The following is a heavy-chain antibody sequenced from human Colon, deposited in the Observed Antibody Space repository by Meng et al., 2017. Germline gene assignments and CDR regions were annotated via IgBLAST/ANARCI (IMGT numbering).Heavy chain of an antibody. D-gene: IGHD2-15*01. V-gene: IGHV4-59*01. J-gene: IGHJ4*02. Sequence: QVQLRKSGPGLVRPPETLSLTCSVSGGSISGNYWSWIRQSPGRGLEWIAYIYYTGSTNYNPSFKSRATISVDTSKNQFSLNLASVTAADTAVYYCAKYDRPPYCFEYWGQGTLVTVSS. CDR1: GGSISGNY. CDR3: AKYDRPPYCFEY. CDR2: IYYTGST.